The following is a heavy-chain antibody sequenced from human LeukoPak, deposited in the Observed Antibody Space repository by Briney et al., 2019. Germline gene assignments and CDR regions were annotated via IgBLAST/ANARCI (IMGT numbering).Heavy chain of an antibody. CDR1: GFTFSNYG. CDR2: IRYDGSNK. V-gene: IGHV3-30*02. J-gene: IGHJ6*03. Sequence: GRSLRLSCAASGFTFSNYGMHWVRQAPGKGLEWVAFIRYDGSNKYYADSVKGRFTISRDNSKNTLYLQMNSLRAEDTAVYYCAKDLRAYYYYYMDVWGKGTTVTVSS. CDR3: AKDLRAYYYYYMDV.